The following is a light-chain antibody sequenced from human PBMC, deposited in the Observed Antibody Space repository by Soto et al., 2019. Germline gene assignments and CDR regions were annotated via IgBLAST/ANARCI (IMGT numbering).Light chain of an antibody. J-gene: IGKJ1*01. Sequence: DIQMTQSPSTLSSSVPERVTITCRASQSVSTWLAWYQQKPGKAPKLLIYDVSSLEGGVPSRFSGSGSGTEFTLTISSLQPDDFGTYYCQHYNTYSGTFGQGTKVDIK. CDR2: DVS. CDR3: QHYNTYSGT. CDR1: QSVSTW. V-gene: IGKV1-5*01.